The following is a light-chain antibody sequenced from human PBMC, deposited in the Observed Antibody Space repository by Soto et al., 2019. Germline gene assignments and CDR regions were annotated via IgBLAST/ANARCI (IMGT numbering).Light chain of an antibody. J-gene: IGKJ2*01. CDR1: ESVTSTY. V-gene: IGKV3-20*01. CDR2: GAS. Sequence: EIVLTQSPGTLSLSPGERATLSCRTSESVTSTYLAWYQQKPGQPPRLLIYGASSRATGIPDGFSGSGSGTDFTLTISRLEPEDFAVYYCQLFGSSPRYTFGQGTKLEIK. CDR3: QLFGSSPRYT.